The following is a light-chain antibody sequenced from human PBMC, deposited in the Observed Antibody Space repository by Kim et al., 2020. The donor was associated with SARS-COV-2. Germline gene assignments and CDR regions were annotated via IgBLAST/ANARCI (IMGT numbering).Light chain of an antibody. CDR2: GDN. V-gene: IGLV10-54*01. Sequence: NSNHVGNHGAPWLLHHQAHPPELLFYGDNNRPSGIRERLSASRSGNTASLTITGLQPEDEADYYCSAWNSSLSAWVFGGGTKLTVL. CDR3: SAWNSSLSAWV. CDR1: SNHVGNHG. J-gene: IGLJ3*02.